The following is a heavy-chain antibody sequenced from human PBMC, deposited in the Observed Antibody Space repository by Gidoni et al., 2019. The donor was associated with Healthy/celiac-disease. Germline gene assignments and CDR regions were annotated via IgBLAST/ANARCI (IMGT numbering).Heavy chain of an antibody. CDR1: GCTFSSYG. V-gene: IGHV3-30*18. J-gene: IGHJ4*02. Sequence: QVQLVESGGGVVQPGRSLRLSCAACGCTFSSYGMHWVRQAPGKGLEWVAVISYDGSNKYYADSVKGRFTISRDNSKNTLYLQMNSLRAEDTAVYYCAKDLHKSTFFDYWGQGTLVTVSS. CDR3: AKDLHKSTFFDY. CDR2: ISYDGSNK. D-gene: IGHD3-16*01.